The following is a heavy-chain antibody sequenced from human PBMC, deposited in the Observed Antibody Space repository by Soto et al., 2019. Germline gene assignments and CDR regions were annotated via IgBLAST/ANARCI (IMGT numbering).Heavy chain of an antibody. V-gene: IGHV1-18*01. J-gene: IGHJ6*02. Sequence: QVQLVQSGAEVKKPGASVKVSCKASGYTFTSYGISWVRQAPGQGLEWMGWISAYNGNTNYAQKLQGRVTMTTDTYTSTAYMELRSLRSDDTAVYYCASSDDFWSGYYITYYGMDVWGQGTTVTVSS. CDR1: GYTFTSYG. CDR3: ASSDDFWSGYYITYYGMDV. CDR2: ISAYNGNT. D-gene: IGHD3-3*01.